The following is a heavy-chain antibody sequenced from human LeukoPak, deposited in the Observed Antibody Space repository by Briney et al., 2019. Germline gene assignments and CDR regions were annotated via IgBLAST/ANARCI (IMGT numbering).Heavy chain of an antibody. D-gene: IGHD6-6*01. CDR2: FDPEDGET. CDR3: ARVVGSVAATYYFDY. CDR1: GYTLIELS. Sequence: ASVKVSCKVSGYTLIELSMHWVRQAPGKGLEWMGGFDPEDGETIYAQKFQGRVTMTEDTSTDTAYMELSSLRSEDTAVYYCARVVGSVAATYYFDYWGQGTLVTVSS. V-gene: IGHV1-24*01. J-gene: IGHJ4*02.